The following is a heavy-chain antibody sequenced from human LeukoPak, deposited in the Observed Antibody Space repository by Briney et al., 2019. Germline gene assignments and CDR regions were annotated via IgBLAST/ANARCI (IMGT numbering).Heavy chain of an antibody. V-gene: IGHV4-59*01. CDR2: IHYSGST. Sequence: SETLSLTCTVSAGSINSYYCSWIRQPPGKGLQWIGCIHYSGSTNYNSSLKSRVTISVDTSKNQFSLKLSSVTAADTAVYYCARTTMVRGTYYMDVWGKGTTVTISS. CDR3: ARTTMVRGTYYMDV. J-gene: IGHJ6*03. D-gene: IGHD3-10*01. CDR1: AGSINSYY.